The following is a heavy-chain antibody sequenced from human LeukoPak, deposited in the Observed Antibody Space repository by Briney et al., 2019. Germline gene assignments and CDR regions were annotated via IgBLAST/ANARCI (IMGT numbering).Heavy chain of an antibody. V-gene: IGHV3-74*01. J-gene: IGHJ4*02. CDR1: GFTFSSYW. D-gene: IGHD3-22*01. CDR2: INSDGSST. CDR3: ARVSSAARVGSYYYDSSGYLY. Sequence: GGSLRLSCAASGFTFSSYWMHWVRQAPGKGLVWVSRINSDGSSTSYADSVKGRFTISRDNAKNTLYLQMNSLRAEDTAVYYCARVSSAARVGSYYYDSSGYLYWGQGTLVTVSS.